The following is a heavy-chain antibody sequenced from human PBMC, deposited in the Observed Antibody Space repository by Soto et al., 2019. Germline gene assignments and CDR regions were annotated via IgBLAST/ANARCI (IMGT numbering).Heavy chain of an antibody. J-gene: IGHJ4*02. CDR1: GGSFSGYF. Sequence: QVQLQQWGAGLLKASETLSLTCVVSGGSFSGYFWTWIRQSPGRGLEWIGEISHSGSRSYNPAFQSRVITSVDASKTHVSLKLSSVTAADSATYFCARGLAYDRPITVAEPFDSWGQGTLGTVSS. D-gene: IGHD6-19*01. CDR2: ISHSGSR. CDR3: ARGLAYDRPITVAEPFDS. V-gene: IGHV4-34*02.